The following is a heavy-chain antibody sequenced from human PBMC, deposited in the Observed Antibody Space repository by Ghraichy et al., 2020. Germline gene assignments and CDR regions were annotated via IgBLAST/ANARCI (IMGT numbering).Heavy chain of an antibody. J-gene: IGHJ6*02. CDR2: INSDGSST. Sequence: LSLTCAASGLTFSSYWMHWVRQAPGKGLVWVSRINSDGSSTSYADSVKGRFTISRDNAKNTLYLQMNSLRAEDTAVYYCARDLAYYDILTGYYYYYGMDVWGQGTTVTVSS. V-gene: IGHV3-74*01. D-gene: IGHD3-9*01. CDR3: ARDLAYYDILTGYYYYYGMDV. CDR1: GLTFSSYW.